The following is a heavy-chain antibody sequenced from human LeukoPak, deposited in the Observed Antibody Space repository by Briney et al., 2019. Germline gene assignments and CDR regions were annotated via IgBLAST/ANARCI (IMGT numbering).Heavy chain of an antibody. Sequence: SETLSLTCAVSGYSISSGYYWGWIRQPPGRGRNGFGIFYQIGIPYSTPTPKSGGTTSVETSKNQLSLNLSFVTAADTDVYYCARGPPVGAWAHFDYWGQGTLVTVSS. CDR1: GYSISSGYY. J-gene: IGHJ4*02. CDR2: FYQIGIP. V-gene: IGHV4-38-2*01. CDR3: ARGPPVGAWAHFDY. D-gene: IGHD1-26*01.